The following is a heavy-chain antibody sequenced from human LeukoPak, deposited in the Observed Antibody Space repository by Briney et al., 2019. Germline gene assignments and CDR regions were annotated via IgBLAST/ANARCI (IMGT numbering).Heavy chain of an antibody. CDR2: INHSGST. CDR1: GGSFSGYY. CDR3: ARALWFGEFSFDY. D-gene: IGHD3-10*01. V-gene: IGHV4-34*01. Sequence: SETLSLTCAVYGGSFSGYYWSWIRQPPGKGLEWIGEINHSGSTNYNPSLKSRVTISVDMSKNQFSLKLSSVTAADTAVYYCARALWFGEFSFDYWGQGTLVTVSS. J-gene: IGHJ4*02.